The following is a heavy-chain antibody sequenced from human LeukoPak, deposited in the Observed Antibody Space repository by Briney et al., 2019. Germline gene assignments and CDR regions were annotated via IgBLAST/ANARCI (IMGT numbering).Heavy chain of an antibody. V-gene: IGHV3-23*01. CDR1: GFTFSSYA. CDR3: AKDGVPVEMATNLFFDY. Sequence: GGSLRLSCAASGFTFSSYAMSWVRQAPGKGLEWVSAISGSGGSTYYADSVKGRFTISRDNSKNTLYLQMNSLRAEDTAVYYCAKDGVPVEMATNLFFDYWGQGTLVTVSS. D-gene: IGHD5-12*01. CDR2: ISGSGGST. J-gene: IGHJ4*02.